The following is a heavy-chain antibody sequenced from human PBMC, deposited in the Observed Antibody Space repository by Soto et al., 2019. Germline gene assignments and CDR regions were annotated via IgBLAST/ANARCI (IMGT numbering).Heavy chain of an antibody. CDR2: IYYSGST. D-gene: IGHD1-26*01. V-gene: IGHV4-61*08. J-gene: IGHJ4*02. CDR1: GGSISSGGYS. CDR3: ARRYGSAIDY. Sequence: SETLSLTCAVSGGSISSGGYSWTWIRQPPGKGLEWIGYIYYSGSTNCNPSLKSRVTISVDTFKNQFSLKLSSVTAADTAVYYCARRYGSAIDYWGQGTLVTVSS.